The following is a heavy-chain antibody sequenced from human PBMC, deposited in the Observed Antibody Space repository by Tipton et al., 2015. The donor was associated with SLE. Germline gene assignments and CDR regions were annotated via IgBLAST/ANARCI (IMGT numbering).Heavy chain of an antibody. D-gene: IGHD2-2*01. CDR3: SGSISFYYGMDV. J-gene: IGHJ6*02. CDR2: IWYDGSNK. V-gene: IGHV3-33*08. Sequence: RSLRLSCAASGFTFSNYGMHWVRQAPGKGLEWVAVIWYDGSNKYYADSVKGRFTISRDNSKNTLYLQMNSLRAEDTAVYYCSGSISFYYGMDVWGQGTTVTVSS. CDR1: GFTFSNYG.